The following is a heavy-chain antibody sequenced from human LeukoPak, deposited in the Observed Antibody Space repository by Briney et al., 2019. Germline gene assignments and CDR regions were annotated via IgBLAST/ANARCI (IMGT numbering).Heavy chain of an antibody. CDR3: ARGGAAAGKYYYYYMDV. Sequence: SSETLSLTCTVSGGSISSYYWGWIRQPAGKGLEWIGRIYTSGSTNYNPSLKSRVTMSVDTSKNQFSLKLSSVTAADTAVYYCARGGAAAGKYYYYYMDVWGKGTTVTVSS. CDR2: IYTSGST. V-gene: IGHV4-4*07. D-gene: IGHD6-13*01. CDR1: GGSISSYY. J-gene: IGHJ6*03.